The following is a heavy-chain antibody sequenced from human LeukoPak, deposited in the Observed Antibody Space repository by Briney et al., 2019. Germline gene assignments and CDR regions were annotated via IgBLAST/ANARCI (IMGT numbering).Heavy chain of an antibody. CDR3: ASATSWLPFDY. D-gene: IGHD5-12*01. CDR1: AFTFSSYW. CDR2: IKQEGSEK. J-gene: IGHJ4*02. V-gene: IGHV3-7*01. Sequence: PGGSLRLSCAASAFTFSSYWMSWVRQAPGKGLEWVANIKQEGSEKYYVDSVKGRFTISRDNAKNSLYLQMNSLRAEDTAVYYCASATSWLPFDYWGQGTLVTVSS.